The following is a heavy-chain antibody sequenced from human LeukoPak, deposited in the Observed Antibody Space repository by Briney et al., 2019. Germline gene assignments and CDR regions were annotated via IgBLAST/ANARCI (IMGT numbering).Heavy chain of an antibody. CDR3: ARSGRGTYYYFDY. V-gene: IGHV1-18*01. J-gene: IGHJ4*02. Sequence: ASVKVSCKASGYTFTRYGMSWVRQAPGQGLEWMGGISGSNGNTNYAQKLQGRVTMTTDTSTGTAYMELRSLRSDDTAVYYCARSGRGTYYYFDYWGRGTLVTVSS. CDR1: GYTFTRYG. CDR2: ISGSNGNT. D-gene: IGHD1-26*01.